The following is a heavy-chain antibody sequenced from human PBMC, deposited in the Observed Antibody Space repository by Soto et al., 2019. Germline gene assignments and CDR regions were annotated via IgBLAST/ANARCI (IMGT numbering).Heavy chain of an antibody. CDR2: IKSDGSST. CDR1: GLTSSNYW. D-gene: IGHD3-10*01. J-gene: IGHJ6*02. V-gene: IGHV3-74*01. CDR3: ARSVRSGSFPYYYYAMDV. Sequence: GSLRLSCAASGLTSSNYWMHWVRQAPGKGLVWVSRIKSDGSSTSYADSVKGRFTISRDNAKNTLDLQMHGLRAEDMAVYYCARSVRSGSFPYYYYAMDVWGQGTTVTVSS.